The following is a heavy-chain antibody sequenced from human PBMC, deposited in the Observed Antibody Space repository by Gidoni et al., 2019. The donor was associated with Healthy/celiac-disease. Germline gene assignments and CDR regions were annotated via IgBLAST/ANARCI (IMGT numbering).Heavy chain of an antibody. D-gene: IGHD5-12*01. V-gene: IGHV3-21*01. CDR3: ARPLEMATMQVSPDY. Sequence: EVQLVESGGGLVKPGGSLRLSCAASGFTFSSYSMNWVRQAPGKGLEWVSSISSSSSYIYYADSVKGRFTISRDNAKNSLYLQMNSLRAEDTAVYYCARPLEMATMQVSPDYWGQGTLVTVSS. CDR1: GFTFSSYS. CDR2: ISSSSSYI. J-gene: IGHJ4*02.